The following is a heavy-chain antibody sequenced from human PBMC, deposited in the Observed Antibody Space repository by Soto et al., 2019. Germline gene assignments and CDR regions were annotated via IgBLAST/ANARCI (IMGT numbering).Heavy chain of an antibody. V-gene: IGHV3-15*01. CDR3: TTSLLWFGAPGAFDI. J-gene: IGHJ3*02. Sequence: SGGSLRLSCAASGFTFSNAWMSWVRQAPGKGLEWVGRIKSKTDGGTTDYAAPVKGRFTISRDDSKNTLYLQMNSLKTEDTAVYYCTTSLLWFGAPGAFDIWGQGTMVTVSS. D-gene: IGHD3-10*01. CDR2: IKSKTDGGTT. CDR1: GFTFSNAW.